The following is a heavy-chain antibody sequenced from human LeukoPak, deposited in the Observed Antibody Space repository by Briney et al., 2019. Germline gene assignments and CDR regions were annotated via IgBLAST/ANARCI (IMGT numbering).Heavy chain of an antibody. Sequence: GSLRLSCAASGFTFSSYAMSWVRQAPGKGLEWIGSIYCSGSTYYNPSLKSRVTISVDTSKNQFSLKLSSVTAADTAVYYCARLTFWSGYYYFDYWGQGTLVTVSS. D-gene: IGHD3-3*01. V-gene: IGHV4-39*01. CDR3: ARLTFWSGYYYFDY. CDR2: IYCSGST. J-gene: IGHJ4*02. CDR1: GFTFSSYA.